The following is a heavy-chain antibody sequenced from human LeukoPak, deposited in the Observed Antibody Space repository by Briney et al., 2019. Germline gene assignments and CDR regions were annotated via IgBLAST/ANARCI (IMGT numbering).Heavy chain of an antibody. D-gene: IGHD3-10*01. CDR2: ISYDGSNK. J-gene: IGHJ5*02. V-gene: IGHV3-30*04. Sequence: GGSLRLSCAASGFTFSSYAMHWVRQAPGKGLEWVAVISYDGSNKYYADSVKGRFTISRDNSKNTLYLQMNSLRAEDTAVYYCAKDRVVRGVTWFDPWGQGTLVTVSS. CDR3: AKDRVVRGVTWFDP. CDR1: GFTFSSYA.